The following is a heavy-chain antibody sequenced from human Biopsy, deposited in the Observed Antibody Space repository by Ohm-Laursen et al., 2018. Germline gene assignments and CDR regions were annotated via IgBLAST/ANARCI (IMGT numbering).Heavy chain of an antibody. J-gene: IGHJ5*02. D-gene: IGHD3-22*01. CDR2: IFYRGST. Sequence: SETLSFTCPVSGGSISNNNYYWGWLRQPPGKGLERIGSIFYRGSTHYKPSLKSRVNISVDTFKNQFSLKLNSVTAADTAVYYCARDYDTSGYYYVSWGQGTLVTVSS. V-gene: IGHV4-39*01. CDR1: GGSISNNNYY. CDR3: ARDYDTSGYYYVS.